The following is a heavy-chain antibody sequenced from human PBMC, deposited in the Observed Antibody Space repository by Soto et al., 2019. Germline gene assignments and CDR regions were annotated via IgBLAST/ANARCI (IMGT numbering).Heavy chain of an antibody. V-gene: IGHV4-59*01. CDR2: IYYSGST. Sequence: PSETLSLTCTVSGGSISSYYWSWIRQPPGKGLEWIGYIYYSGSTNYNPSLKSRVTISVDTSKNQFSLKLSSVTAADTAVYYCARDRVQYDSSGFDYWGQGTLVTVPS. CDR1: GGSISSYY. D-gene: IGHD3-22*01. CDR3: ARDRVQYDSSGFDY. J-gene: IGHJ4*02.